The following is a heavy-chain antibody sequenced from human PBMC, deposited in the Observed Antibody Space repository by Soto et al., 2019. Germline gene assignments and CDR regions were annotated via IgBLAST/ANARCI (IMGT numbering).Heavy chain of an antibody. CDR1: GFTFSSYA. D-gene: IGHD6-13*01. V-gene: IGHV3-23*01. CDR2: ISGSGGST. J-gene: IGHJ6*03. Sequence: GGSLRLSCAASGFTFSSYAMSWVRQAPGKGLEWVSAISGSGGSTYYADSVKGRFTISRDNSKNTLYLQMNSLRAEDTAVYYCAKDPLRIEQQLVPSYYYYMDVWGKGTTVTVSS. CDR3: AKDPLRIEQQLVPSYYYYMDV.